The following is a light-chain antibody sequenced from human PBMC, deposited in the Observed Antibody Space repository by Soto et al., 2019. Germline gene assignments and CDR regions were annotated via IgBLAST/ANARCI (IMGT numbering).Light chain of an antibody. CDR1: QSISSW. CDR3: QQYNSYPLT. V-gene: IGKV1-5*03. CDR2: TAS. Sequence: DIQMTQSPSTLSASVGDRVTITCRASQSISSWLAWYQQKPGKAPKLLIYTASSLESGVPSRFSGSGSGKEFTLTISSLQPDDVATYCCQQYNSYPLTFGGGTKVEIK. J-gene: IGKJ4*01.